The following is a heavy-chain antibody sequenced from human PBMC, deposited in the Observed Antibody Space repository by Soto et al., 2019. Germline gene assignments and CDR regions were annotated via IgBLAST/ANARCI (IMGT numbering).Heavy chain of an antibody. D-gene: IGHD3-3*01. J-gene: IGHJ6*04. CDR1: GFTFSSYA. CDR2: ISGSGGST. CDR3: AKDNGYDPWNCYYYGMDV. Sequence: GGSLRLSCAASGFTFSSYAMSWVRQAPGKGLEWVSAISGSGGSTYYADSVKGRFTISRDNSKNTLYLQMNSLRAEDTAVYYCAKDNGYDPWNCYYYGMDVWGKGTTVTVSS. V-gene: IGHV3-23*01.